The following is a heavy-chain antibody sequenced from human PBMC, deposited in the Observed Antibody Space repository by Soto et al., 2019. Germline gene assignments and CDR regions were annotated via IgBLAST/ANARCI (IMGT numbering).Heavy chain of an antibody. V-gene: IGHV3-23*01. D-gene: IGHD3-10*01. CDR1: GFTFGTTD. CDR2: IDGSGGIT. J-gene: IGHJ5*02. Sequence: QLLQSGGGLVQPGGSLTLSCAASGFTFGTTDMSWVRQAPGEGLEWVSTIDGSGGITYYADSVKGRFTISRDNSRNTVYLQMNSPRGDDTALYYCVKNSGSFNTWGQGALVTVSS. CDR3: VKNSGSFNT.